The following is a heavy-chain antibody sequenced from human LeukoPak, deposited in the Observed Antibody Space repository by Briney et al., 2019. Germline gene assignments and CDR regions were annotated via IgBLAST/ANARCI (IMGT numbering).Heavy chain of an antibody. CDR2: ISSSSSYK. V-gene: IGHV3-21*01. D-gene: IGHD2-15*01. CDR3: ARDSCSGGSCYHMDV. J-gene: IGHJ6*03. CDR1: GFTFSSYW. Sequence: GGSLRLSCAASGFTFSSYWMSWVRQAPGKGLEWVSSISSSSSYKYYADSVKGRFTISRDNAKNSLYLQMNSLRAEDRAVYYCARDSCSGGSCYHMDVWGKGTTVTVSS.